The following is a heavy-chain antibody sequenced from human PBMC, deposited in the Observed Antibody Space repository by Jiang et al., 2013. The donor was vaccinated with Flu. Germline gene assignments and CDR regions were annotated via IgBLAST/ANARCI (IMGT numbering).Heavy chain of an antibody. D-gene: IGHD3-10*01. V-gene: IGHV4-34*01. J-gene: IGHJ4*02. Sequence: PSETLSLTCAVYGGSFSGYYWSWIRQPPGKGLEWIGEINHSGSTNYNPSPKSRVTISVDTSKNQFSLKLSSVTAADTAVYYCARGRAYYYGSGSYRDYWGQGTLVTVSS. CDR2: INHSGST. CDR3: ARGRAYYYGSGSYRDY. CDR1: GGSFSGYY.